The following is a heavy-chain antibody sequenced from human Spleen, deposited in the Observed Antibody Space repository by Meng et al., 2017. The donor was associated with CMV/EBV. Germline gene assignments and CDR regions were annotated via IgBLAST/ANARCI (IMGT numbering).Heavy chain of an antibody. CDR2: INSDGSST. CDR1: GFTFSSYW. D-gene: IGHD4-17*01. V-gene: IGHV3-74*01. J-gene: IGHJ6*02. CDR3: ARVGNGDYSYYYYGMDV. Sequence: GGSLRLSCAASGFTFSSYWMHWVRQAPGKGLVWVSRINSDGSSTNYADSVKGRFTISRDNAKNTLYLQMNSLRAEDTAVYYCARVGNGDYSYYYYGMDVWGQGTTVTVSS.